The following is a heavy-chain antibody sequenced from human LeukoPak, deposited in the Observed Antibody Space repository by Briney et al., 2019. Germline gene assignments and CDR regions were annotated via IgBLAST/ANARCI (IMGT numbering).Heavy chain of an antibody. CDR1: GYSFTSYW. V-gene: IGHV5-10-1*01. J-gene: IGHJ6*02. D-gene: IGHD6-13*01. CDR2: IDPSDSYT. Sequence: GESLKISCKGSGYSFTSYWISWVRQMPGKGLEWMGRIDPSDSYTNYSPSFQGHVTTSADKSISTAYLQWSSLKASDTAMYYCARHGVGSPAAAAGYGMDVWGQGTTVTVSS. CDR3: ARHGVGSPAAAAGYGMDV.